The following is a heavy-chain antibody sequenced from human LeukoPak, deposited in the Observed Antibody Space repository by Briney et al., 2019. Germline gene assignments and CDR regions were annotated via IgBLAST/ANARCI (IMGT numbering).Heavy chain of an antibody. CDR3: ARPAYTAAYDL. Sequence: GGSLRLSRAASGFIFSTYWMMWARQAPGKGLEWVANMEGDGSEIHYVDSVKGQFTISRDNARNSLFLQMNGLRPEDTAVYYCARPAYTAAYDLWGQGTMVTVSS. CDR1: GFIFSTYW. D-gene: IGHD3-16*01. CDR2: MEGDGSEI. V-gene: IGHV3-7*01. J-gene: IGHJ3*01.